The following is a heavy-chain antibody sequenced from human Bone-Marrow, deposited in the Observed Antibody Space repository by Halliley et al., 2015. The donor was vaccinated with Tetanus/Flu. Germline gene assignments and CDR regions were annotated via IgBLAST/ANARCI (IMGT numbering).Heavy chain of an antibody. V-gene: IGHV3-13*01. CDR3: ARGDLLQSSSFGGIDH. Sequence: SVISSRGATHYSDPAKGRFTISRENSENSLHLQMDSLRAGDTAVYYCARGDLLQSSSFGGIDHWGQGILVTVSS. J-gene: IGHJ4*02. D-gene: IGHD6-6*01. CDR2: ISSRGAT.